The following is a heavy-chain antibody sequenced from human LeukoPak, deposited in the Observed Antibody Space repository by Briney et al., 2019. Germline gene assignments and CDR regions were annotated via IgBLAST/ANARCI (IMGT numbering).Heavy chain of an antibody. CDR1: GFTFSDYN. CDR3: AELGITMIGGV. J-gene: IGHJ6*04. V-gene: IGHV3-48*04. D-gene: IGHD3-10*02. CDR2: ISSSGSTI. Sequence: GGSLRLSCAASGFTFSDYNMNWVRQAPGKGLEWVSYISSSGSTIYYADSVKGRFTLSKDNAKNSLYLQMNSLRAEDTAVYYCAELGITMIGGVWGKGTTVTISS.